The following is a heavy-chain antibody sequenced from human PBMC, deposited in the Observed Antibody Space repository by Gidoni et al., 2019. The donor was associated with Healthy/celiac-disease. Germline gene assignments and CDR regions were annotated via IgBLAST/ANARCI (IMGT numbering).Heavy chain of an antibody. CDR1: GGSFSGYY. CDR2: INHSGST. Sequence: QVQLQKWGAGLLKPSATLSLTCAVYGGSFSGYYWSWIRQPPGKGLEWIGGINHSGSTNYNPSLKSRVTISVDTSKNQFSLKLSSVTAADTAVYYCAREKYYYDSSGRRGWFDPWGQGTLVTVSS. CDR3: AREKYYYDSSGRRGWFDP. D-gene: IGHD3-22*01. J-gene: IGHJ5*02. V-gene: IGHV4-34*01.